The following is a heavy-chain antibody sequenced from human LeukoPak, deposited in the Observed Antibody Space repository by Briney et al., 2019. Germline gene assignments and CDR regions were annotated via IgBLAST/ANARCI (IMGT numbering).Heavy chain of an antibody. V-gene: IGHV1-2*02. D-gene: IGHD6-19*01. CDR3: ARGGLSYSSGWYEED. J-gene: IGHJ4*02. Sequence: ASVKVSCKASGYTFTGYYMHWVRQAPGQGLEWMRWINPNSGGTNYAQKFQGRVTMTRDTSISTAYMELSRLRSDDTAAYYCARGGLSYSSGWYEEDWGQGTLVTVSS. CDR2: INPNSGGT. CDR1: GYTFTGYY.